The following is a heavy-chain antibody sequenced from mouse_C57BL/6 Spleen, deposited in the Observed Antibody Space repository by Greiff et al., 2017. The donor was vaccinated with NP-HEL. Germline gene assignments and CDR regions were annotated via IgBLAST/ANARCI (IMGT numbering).Heavy chain of an antibody. J-gene: IGHJ3*01. Sequence: EVMLVESGGGLVKPGGSLKLSCAASGFTFSSYAMSWVRQTPEKRLEWVATISDGGSYTYYPDNVKGRFTISRDNAKNNLYLQMSHLKSEDTAMYYCARDEAYYSNLGFAYWGQGTLVTVSA. CDR2: ISDGGSYT. V-gene: IGHV5-4*01. D-gene: IGHD2-5*01. CDR1: GFTFSSYA. CDR3: ARDEAYYSNLGFAY.